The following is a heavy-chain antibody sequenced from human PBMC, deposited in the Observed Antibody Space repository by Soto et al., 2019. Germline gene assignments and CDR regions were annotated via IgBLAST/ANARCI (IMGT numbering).Heavy chain of an antibody. V-gene: IGHV4-31*03. Sequence: SETLSLTCTVSGGSISSGGYYWSWIRQHPGKGLEWIGYIYYSGSTYYNPSLKGRVTISVDTSKNQFSLKLSSVTAADTAVYYCARGERITIFGVVTPHYFDYWGQGTLVTVSS. CDR2: IYYSGST. CDR3: ARGERITIFGVVTPHYFDY. D-gene: IGHD3-3*01. CDR1: GGSISSGGYY. J-gene: IGHJ4*02.